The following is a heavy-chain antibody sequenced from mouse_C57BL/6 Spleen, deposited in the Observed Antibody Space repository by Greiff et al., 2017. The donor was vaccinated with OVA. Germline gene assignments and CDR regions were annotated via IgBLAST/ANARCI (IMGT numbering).Heavy chain of an antibody. D-gene: IGHD1-2*01. Sequence: QVQLQQPGAELVKPGASVNLSCKASGYTFTSYWMQWVKQRPGQGLEWIGEIDPSDSYTNYNQKFKGKATLTVDTSSSTAYMQLSSLTSEDSAVYYCARRVGLLRPLDYWGQGTTLTVSS. CDR3: ARRVGLLRPLDY. CDR2: IDPSDSYT. CDR1: GYTFTSYW. V-gene: IGHV1-50*01. J-gene: IGHJ2*01.